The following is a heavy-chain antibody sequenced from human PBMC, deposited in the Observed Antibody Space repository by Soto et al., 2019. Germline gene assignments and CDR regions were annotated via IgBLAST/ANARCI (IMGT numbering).Heavy chain of an antibody. CDR3: ARVGGYYYGSGTPYYFDY. CDR2: IYYSGST. J-gene: IGHJ4*02. CDR1: GGSISSGDYY. Sequence: QVQLQESGPGLVKPSQTLFLTCTVSGGSISSGDYYWSWIRQPPGKGLEWIGYIYYSGSTYYNPSLESLVTISVDASKNQFSLKLSSVTAADTAVYYCARVGGYYYGSGTPYYFDYWGQGTLVTVSS. D-gene: IGHD3-10*01. V-gene: IGHV4-30-4*01.